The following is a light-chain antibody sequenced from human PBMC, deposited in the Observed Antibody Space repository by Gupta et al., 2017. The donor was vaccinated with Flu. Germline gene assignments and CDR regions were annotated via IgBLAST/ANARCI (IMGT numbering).Light chain of an antibody. Sequence: GDRVTITCRASQSISSYLNWYQQKPGKAPKLLIYAASSLQSGVPSRFSGSGSETDFTLTISSLQPEDFATYYCQQSYSTLRTFGGGTKVEN. V-gene: IGKV1-39*01. CDR2: AAS. J-gene: IGKJ4*01. CDR1: QSISSY. CDR3: QQSYSTLRT.